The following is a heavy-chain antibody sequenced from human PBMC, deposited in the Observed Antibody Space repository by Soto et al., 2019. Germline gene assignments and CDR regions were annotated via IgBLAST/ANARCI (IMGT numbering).Heavy chain of an antibody. J-gene: IGHJ3*01. CDR1: GFTFNYYW. CDR3: ASGDKGGFDL. D-gene: IGHD7-27*01. Sequence: EVQLVESEGGLVQRGGSLRLSCAASGFTFNYYWMHWVRQAPGQGLVWVSHIHSDGSSTAYADSVKGRFTISRGNAKNTLYLQINSLSAEDTAVYYCASGDKGGFDLWGQGPTVPVSS. V-gene: IGHV3-74*01. CDR2: IHSDGSST.